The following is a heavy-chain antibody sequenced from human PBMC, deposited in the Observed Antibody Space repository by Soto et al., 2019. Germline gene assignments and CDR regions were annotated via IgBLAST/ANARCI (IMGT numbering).Heavy chain of an antibody. V-gene: IGHV1-18*01. CDR3: ARLAVDGTRPPHHRFDC. CDR2: ISAYKGET. Sequence: ASVKVSCKASGYIFSSYGITWVLQAPGQGLEWMGWISAYKGETKYALTVQDRVTMTTDPYTRTADMELRSLTSDDTAVYYCARLAVDGTRPPHHRFDCWGQGNLVTVSS. D-gene: IGHD6-19*01. CDR1: GYIFSSYG. J-gene: IGHJ4*02.